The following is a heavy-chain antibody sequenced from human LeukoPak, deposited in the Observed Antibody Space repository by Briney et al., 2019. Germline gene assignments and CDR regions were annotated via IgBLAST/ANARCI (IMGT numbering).Heavy chain of an antibody. CDR1: GFTFSTYS. D-gene: IGHD2/OR15-2a*01. J-gene: IGHJ4*02. Sequence: PGGSLRLSCAASGFTFSTYSMNWVRQAPGKGLEWVSSISSSRTYISYADSVKGRFTISRDNSKNTLYLQMNSLRAEDTAVYYCAKGQDFSGDCFDYWSQGTLVTVSS. CDR2: ISSSRTYI. V-gene: IGHV3-21*04. CDR3: AKGQDFSGDCFDY.